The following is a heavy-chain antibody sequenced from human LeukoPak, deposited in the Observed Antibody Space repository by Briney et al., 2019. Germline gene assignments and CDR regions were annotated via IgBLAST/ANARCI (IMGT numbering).Heavy chain of an antibody. J-gene: IGHJ4*02. Sequence: GGSLRLSCAASGFTFSSYGMHWVRQAPGKGLEWVAVISYDGSNKYYADSVKGRFTISRVNSKNTLYLQMNSLRAEDTAVYYCAKDRAVAGYYYFDYWGQGTLVTVSS. D-gene: IGHD6-19*01. CDR3: AKDRAVAGYYYFDY. CDR1: GFTFSSYG. CDR2: ISYDGSNK. V-gene: IGHV3-30*18.